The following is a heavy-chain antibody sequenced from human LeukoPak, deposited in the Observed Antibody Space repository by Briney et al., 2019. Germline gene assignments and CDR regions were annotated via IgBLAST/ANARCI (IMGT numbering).Heavy chain of an antibody. CDR1: GYTFTGYY. D-gene: IGHD1-26*01. V-gene: IGHV1-2*02. Sequence: ASVKVSCKASGYTFTGYYLHRERQAPGPGLEWMEWINPNSGGTNYEQKFQGRVTMTRDTSNSTAYMELRRLTSDDTAVYYCATVYSGSYFGDFDYWGQGTLVTVSS. CDR3: ATVYSGSYFGDFDY. J-gene: IGHJ4*02. CDR2: INPNSGGT.